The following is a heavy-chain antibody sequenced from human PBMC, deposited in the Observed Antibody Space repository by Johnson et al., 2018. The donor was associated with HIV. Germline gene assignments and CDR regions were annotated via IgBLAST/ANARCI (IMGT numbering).Heavy chain of an antibody. CDR1: GFSFDDYG. CDR2: IDWNGGST. D-gene: IGHD6-13*01. CDR3: TRARYSSSWYNGDAFDI. Sequence: VQLVESGGGVVRPGWSLKLSCAASGFSFDDYGMSWVRQPPGKGLEWVSGIDWNGGSTSYADSVRGRFTISRDNAKNSLYLQMNSLRAEDTALYYCTRARYSSSWYNGDAFDIWGQGTMVTVSS. V-gene: IGHV3-20*04. J-gene: IGHJ3*02.